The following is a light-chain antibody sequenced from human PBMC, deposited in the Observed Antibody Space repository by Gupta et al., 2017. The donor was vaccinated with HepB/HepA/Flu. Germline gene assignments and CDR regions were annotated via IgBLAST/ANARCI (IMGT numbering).Light chain of an antibody. CDR1: SSNIGAGYD. CDR2: GNS. CDR3: QPYDSSRSGPVV. V-gene: IGLV1-40*01. J-gene: IGLJ2*01. Sequence: QSVLTQPPSVSGAPGQRVTISCTGSSSNIGAGYDVHWYQQLPATATKLLIYGNSNRRSGGPERFSGSNSGASAALAITGLQAGEEADYYCQPYDSSRSGPVVFGGGTKLTVL.